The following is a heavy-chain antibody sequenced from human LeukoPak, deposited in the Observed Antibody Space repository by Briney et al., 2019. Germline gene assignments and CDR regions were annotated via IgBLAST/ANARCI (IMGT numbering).Heavy chain of an antibody. CDR3: ARVLPAAGTSFDF. D-gene: IGHD6-13*01. CDR1: GFTFSSYS. Sequence: PGGSLRLSCAASGFTFSSYSMNWVRQAPGKGLEWVSYISSSSTLYYADSVKGRFTISRDNAKNSLYLQMNSLRAEDTAVYCCARVLPAAGTSFDFWGQGTLVTVSS. J-gene: IGHJ5*01. CDR2: ISSSSTL. V-gene: IGHV3-48*04.